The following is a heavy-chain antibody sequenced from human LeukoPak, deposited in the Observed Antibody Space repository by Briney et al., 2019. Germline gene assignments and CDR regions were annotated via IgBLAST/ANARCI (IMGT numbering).Heavy chain of an antibody. Sequence: PGGSLRLSCAASGFTFSSYGMHWVRQAPGKGLEWVAFIRYDGSNKYYADSVKGRFTISRDNSKNTLYLQMNSLRAEDTAVYYCAKEASSGYYGGYFDYWGQGTLVTVSS. D-gene: IGHD3-22*01. CDR3: AKEASSGYYGGYFDY. CDR2: IRYDGSNK. J-gene: IGHJ4*02. V-gene: IGHV3-30*02. CDR1: GFTFSSYG.